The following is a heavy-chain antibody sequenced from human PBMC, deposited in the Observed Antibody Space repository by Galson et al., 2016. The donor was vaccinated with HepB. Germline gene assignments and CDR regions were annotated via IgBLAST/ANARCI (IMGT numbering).Heavy chain of an antibody. CDR2: IYYSGST. J-gene: IGHJ4*01. D-gene: IGHD3-10*01. V-gene: IGHV4-31*03. CDR3: ARDGFPGFGSFFDY. CDR1: GGSISSGGYY. Sequence: TLSLTCTVSGGSISSGGYYWSWIRQHPGKGLEWIGYIYYSGSTYYNPSLRSRVTISADTSKNQFSLNLSSVTAADTAVYFCARDGFPGFGSFFDYWGHGALVTVSS.